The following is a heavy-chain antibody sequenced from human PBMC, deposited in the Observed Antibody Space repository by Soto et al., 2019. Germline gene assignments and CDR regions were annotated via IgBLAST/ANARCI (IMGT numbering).Heavy chain of an antibody. J-gene: IGHJ6*02. CDR2: IYHSGST. D-gene: IGHD2-2*01. V-gene: IGHV4-4*02. CDR3: ARLNCSSTSCYRNYGMDV. Sequence: QVQLQESGPGLVKPSGTLSLTCAVSGGSISSSNWWSWVRQPPGKGLEWIGEIYHSGSTNYNPSLKSRVAISVDKSKNQFSLKLSSVTAADTAVHYCARLNCSSTSCYRNYGMDVWGQGTTVTVSS. CDR1: GGSISSSNW.